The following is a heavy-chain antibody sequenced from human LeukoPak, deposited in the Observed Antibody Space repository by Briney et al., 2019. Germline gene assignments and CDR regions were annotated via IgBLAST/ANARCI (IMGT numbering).Heavy chain of an antibody. CDR1: GGSISSSTYY. V-gene: IGHV4-39*01. CDR3: ARQWTY. J-gene: IGHJ4*02. CDR2: INSEGNT. D-gene: IGHD3/OR15-3a*01. Sequence: PSETLSLTCSVAGGSISSSTYYWGWIRQPPGKGLEWIGSINSEGNTYYNPSLKSRITISVDTSRNQFSLRLNSVTAADTAVYYCARQWTYWGQGILVTVSS.